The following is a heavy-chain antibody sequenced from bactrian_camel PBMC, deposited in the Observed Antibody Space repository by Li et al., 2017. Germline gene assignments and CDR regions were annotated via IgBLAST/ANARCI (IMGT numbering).Heavy chain of an antibody. D-gene: IGHD6*01. V-gene: IGHV3S42*01. Sequence: DVQLVESGGGSVQVGGSLRLSCAHIGYTYTSGNSVCISWFRQGSGKEREGVAALSYSGATSYAESAKGRFTISRDNVENTLYLEMNTLKPDDTAMYYCAADPSDRTVCSWRSSWNFQGQGTQVTVS. J-gene: IGHJ4*01. CDR1: GYTYTSGNSVC. CDR2: LSYSGAT.